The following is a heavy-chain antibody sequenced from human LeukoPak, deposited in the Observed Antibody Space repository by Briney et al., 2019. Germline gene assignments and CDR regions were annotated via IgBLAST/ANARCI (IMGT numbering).Heavy chain of an antibody. Sequence: GASVKDSCKASGYTFTSYGISWVRQAPGQGLEWMGWISAYNGNTNYAQKLQGRVTMTTDTSTSTAYMELRSLRSDDTAVYYCARDHIKGIAVAGTWNYWGQGTLVTVSS. CDR1: GYTFTSYG. CDR2: ISAYNGNT. V-gene: IGHV1-18*01. J-gene: IGHJ4*02. CDR3: ARDHIKGIAVAGTWNY. D-gene: IGHD6-19*01.